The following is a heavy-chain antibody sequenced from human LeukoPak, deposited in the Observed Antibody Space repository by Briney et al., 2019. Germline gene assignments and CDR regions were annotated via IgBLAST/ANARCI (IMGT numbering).Heavy chain of an antibody. D-gene: IGHD4-23*01. CDR2: IYPGDSDT. J-gene: IGHJ4*02. Sequence: GESLMISCKGSGYSFTSYWVGWVRQMPGKGLEWMGIIYPGDSDTRYSPSFQGQVTISADKSISTAYLQWSSLKASDTAMYYCARGIDYGGNTYYFDYWGQGTLVTVSS. CDR1: GYSFTSYW. CDR3: ARGIDYGGNTYYFDY. V-gene: IGHV5-51*01.